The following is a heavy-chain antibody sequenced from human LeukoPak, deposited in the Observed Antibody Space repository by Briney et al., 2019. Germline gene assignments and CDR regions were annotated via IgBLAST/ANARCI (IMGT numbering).Heavy chain of an antibody. V-gene: IGHV1-46*01. Sequence: ASVKVSCKASGYTFTSYYMHWVRQAPGQGLEWMGIINPSGGSTSYAQKFQGRVTMTRDTSTSTVYMELSSLRSEDTAVYYCARDYGPVPDCSSTSCPPGYYFDYWGQGTLVTVSS. CDR3: ARDYGPVPDCSSTSCPPGYYFDY. CDR2: INPSGGST. CDR1: GYTFTSYY. D-gene: IGHD2-2*01. J-gene: IGHJ4*02.